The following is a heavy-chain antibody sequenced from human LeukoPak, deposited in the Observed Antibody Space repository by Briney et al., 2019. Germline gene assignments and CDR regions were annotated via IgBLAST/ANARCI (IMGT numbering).Heavy chain of an antibody. CDR1: GHTLTELS. V-gene: IGHV1-24*01. Sequence: ASVKVSCKVSGHTLTELSMHWVRQAPGKGLEWMGGFDPEDGETIYAQKFQGRVTMTEDTSTDTAYMELSSLRSEDTAVYYCATNIDYGDYRAFDIWGQGTMVTVSS. J-gene: IGHJ3*02. CDR3: ATNIDYGDYRAFDI. D-gene: IGHD4-17*01. CDR2: FDPEDGET.